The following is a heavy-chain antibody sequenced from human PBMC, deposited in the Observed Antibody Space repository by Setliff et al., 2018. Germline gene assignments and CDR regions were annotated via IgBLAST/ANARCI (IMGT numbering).Heavy chain of an antibody. D-gene: IGHD2-21*02. CDR1: GFTFSSYG. CDR2: IGHDDIT. J-gene: IGHJ4*02. CDR3: AKDPHPAYCGGDCSFT. V-gene: IGHV3-23*01. Sequence: GGSLRLSCAVSGFTFSSYGMQWVRQAPGKGLEWISLIGHDDITYYADSVKGRFTVSRDLSKNTVYLQMSTLRAEDTAMYYCAKDPHPAYCGGDCSFTWGQGTLVTVSS.